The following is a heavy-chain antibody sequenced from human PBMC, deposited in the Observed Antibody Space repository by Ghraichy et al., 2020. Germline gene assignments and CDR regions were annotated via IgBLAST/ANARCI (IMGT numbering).Heavy chain of an antibody. J-gene: IGHJ3*02. V-gene: IGHV3-30*03. CDR3: ATLGGLSIAAAGADAFDI. CDR2: ISYDGSNK. CDR1: GFTFSSYG. Sequence: GGSLRLSCAASGFTFSSYGMHWVRQAPGKGLEWVAVISYDGSNKYYADSVKGRFTISRDNSKNTLYLQMNSLRAEDTAVYYCATLGGLSIAAAGADAFDIWGQGTMVTVSS. D-gene: IGHD6-13*01.